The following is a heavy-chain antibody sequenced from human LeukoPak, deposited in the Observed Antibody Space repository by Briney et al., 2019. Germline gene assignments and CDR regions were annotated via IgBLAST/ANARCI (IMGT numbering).Heavy chain of an antibody. CDR3: ARDSLHDYDGSSYGYYFDY. J-gene: IGHJ4*02. CDR2: IGSSGSLT. V-gene: IGHV3-48*03. Sequence: GGSLSLSCAPSGYTFSTYEMIWVRQAPGKGPEWISYIGSSGSLTYYADSVRGRFTVSRDNAKNSLYLQMNSLRVEDTAVYYCARDSLHDYDGSSYGYYFDYWGQGTLVTVSS. CDR1: GYTFSTYE. D-gene: IGHD3-22*01.